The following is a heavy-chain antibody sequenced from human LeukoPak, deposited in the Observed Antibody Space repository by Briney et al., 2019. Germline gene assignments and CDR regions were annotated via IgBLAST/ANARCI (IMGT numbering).Heavy chain of an antibody. D-gene: IGHD1-26*01. V-gene: IGHV3-30*02. CDR2: IPFSGRDE. CDR1: GFSFESYG. J-gene: IGHJ4*01. CDR3: VKDCGLGGSRDY. Sequence: GGSLRLSCATFGFSFESYGLHWVRQAPGKGLEWVTFIPFSGRDENYADSVRGRFTISRDNSKNMVYLQMNSLRPDDTGIYYCVKDCGLGGSRDYCGHGTLVTVSS.